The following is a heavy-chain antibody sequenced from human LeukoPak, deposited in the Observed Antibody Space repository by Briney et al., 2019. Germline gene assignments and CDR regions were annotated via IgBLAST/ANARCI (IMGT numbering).Heavy chain of an antibody. CDR3: ARWVLAYDAFDI. CDR2: IYYSGST. J-gene: IGHJ3*02. CDR1: GGSISIGGYY. Sequence: SQTLSLTCTISGGSISIGGYYWSWIRQHPGKGLEWIGYIYYSGSTYCNPSLKSRVTISVDTSKNQFSLKLSSVTAADTAVYYCARWVLAYDAFDIWGQGTMVTVSS. V-gene: IGHV4-31*03. D-gene: IGHD2-15*01.